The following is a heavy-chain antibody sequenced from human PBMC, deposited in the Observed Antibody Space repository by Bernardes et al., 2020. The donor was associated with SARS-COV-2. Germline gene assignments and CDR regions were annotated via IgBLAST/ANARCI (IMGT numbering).Heavy chain of an antibody. CDR3: ARNSNYYDSSGYYHNWFDP. CDR2: IAYNENT. V-gene: IGHV4-31*03. D-gene: IGHD3-22*01. Sequence: SEPLYLTCTVSGCSISSGGYYWSWIRQHPGKGLEWIGYIAYNENTYYNPSLKSRVTISVGTSQSQFSLSLRSVTAADTAVYYCARNSNYYDSSGYYHNWFDPWGQGTLVTVSS. J-gene: IGHJ5*02. CDR1: GCSISSGGYY.